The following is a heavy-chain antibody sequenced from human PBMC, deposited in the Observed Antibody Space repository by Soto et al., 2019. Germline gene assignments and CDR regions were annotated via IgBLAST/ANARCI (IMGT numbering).Heavy chain of an antibody. V-gene: IGHV4-59*01. CDR1: GGSICRYY. CDR3: ARMNYYDTSGYPFDY. CDR2: IYFRGTT. Sequence: SETLSLNWPVSGGSICRYYWSWLRQPPGKGLEWIGYIYFRGTTNYNPSLKSRVTMSADTSKNQFSLKLNSVTAADTAVYYCARMNYYDTSGYPFDYWGQGMMVTVSS. D-gene: IGHD3-22*01. J-gene: IGHJ4*02.